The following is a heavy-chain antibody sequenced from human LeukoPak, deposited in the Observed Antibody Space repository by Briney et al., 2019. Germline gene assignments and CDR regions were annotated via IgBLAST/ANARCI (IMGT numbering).Heavy chain of an antibody. CDR1: GYTFTSYG. CDR2: ISAYNGNT. CDR3: ARDPGWFGELVGAFDS. V-gene: IGHV1-18*01. D-gene: IGHD3-10*01. J-gene: IGHJ3*02. Sequence: ASVTVSCKASGYTFTSYGISWVRQAPGQGLEWMGWISAYNGNTNYAQKLQGRVTMTTDTSTSTAYMELRSLRSDDTAVYYCARDPGWFGELVGAFDSGGQGTMVTVSS.